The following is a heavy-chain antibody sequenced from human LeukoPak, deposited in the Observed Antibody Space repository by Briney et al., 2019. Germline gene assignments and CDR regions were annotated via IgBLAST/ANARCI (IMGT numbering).Heavy chain of an antibody. J-gene: IGHJ4*02. V-gene: IGHV4-34*01. CDR3: ASTYYDSSGFSPFDY. CDR1: GGSFSGHY. Sequence: SETLSLTCAVYGGSFSGHYWSWIRQPPGKGLEWIGEISHDGITNYSPSVRSRVTMSVSASKNQYSLRLTSVTAADTAVYFCASTYYDSSGFSPFDYWGQGTLVTVSS. D-gene: IGHD3-22*01. CDR2: ISHDGIT.